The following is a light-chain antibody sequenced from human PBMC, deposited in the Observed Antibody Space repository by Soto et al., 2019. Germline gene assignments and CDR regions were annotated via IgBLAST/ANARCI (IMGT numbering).Light chain of an antibody. CDR1: SSNIENNY. CDR3: GTWDSSPLYV. J-gene: IGLJ1*01. V-gene: IGLV1-51*01. Sequence: QSVLTQPPSVSAAPGQKVTISCSGSSSNIENNYVSWYQQLPGTAPKLLIYDNNKPPSGIPDRFSGSKSGTSATLGITGLQTGDEADYYCGTWDSSPLYVFGTGTKLTVL. CDR2: DNN.